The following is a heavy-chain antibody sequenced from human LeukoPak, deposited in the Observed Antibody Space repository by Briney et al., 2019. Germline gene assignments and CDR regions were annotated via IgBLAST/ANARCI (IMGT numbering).Heavy chain of an antibody. Sequence: ASVTVSCKASGYTFTGYYMHWVRQAPGQGLEWMGWINPNSGGTNYAQKFQGRVTTTRDTSISTAYMELSRLRSDDTAVYYCARDMEATVTSDFDYWGQGTLVTVSS. CDR1: GYTFTGYY. CDR3: ARDMEATVTSDFDY. J-gene: IGHJ4*02. D-gene: IGHD4-17*01. V-gene: IGHV1-2*02. CDR2: INPNSGGT.